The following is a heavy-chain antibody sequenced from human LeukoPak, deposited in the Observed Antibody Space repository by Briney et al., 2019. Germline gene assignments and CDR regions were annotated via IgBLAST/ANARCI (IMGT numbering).Heavy chain of an antibody. J-gene: IGHJ4*02. CDR1: GYTFTSYD. V-gene: IGHV1-69*13. Sequence: SVKVSCKASGYTFTSYDINWVRQATGQGLEWMGGIIPIFGTANYAQKFQGKVTITADESTSTAYMELSSLRSEDTAVYYCASSNPNPDYWGQGTLVTVSS. CDR3: ASSNPNPDY. CDR2: IIPIFGTA. D-gene: IGHD4-11*01.